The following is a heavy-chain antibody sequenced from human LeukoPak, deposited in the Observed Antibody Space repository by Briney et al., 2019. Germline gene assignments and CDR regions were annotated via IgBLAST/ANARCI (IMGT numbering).Heavy chain of an antibody. J-gene: IGHJ4*02. D-gene: IGHD3-22*01. Sequence: ASVKVSCKASGYTFTGYYMHWVRQAPGQGREWMGWINANRGDTNYAQRFQGRGTITRDTSISTAYMELSRLRSDDTAVYYCARVYSSGLGDYWGQGTLVTVSS. CDR1: GYTFTGYY. CDR2: INANRGDT. CDR3: ARVYSSGLGDY. V-gene: IGHV1-2*02.